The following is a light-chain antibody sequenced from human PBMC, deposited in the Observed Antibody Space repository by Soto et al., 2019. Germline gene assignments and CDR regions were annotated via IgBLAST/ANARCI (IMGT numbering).Light chain of an antibody. V-gene: IGLV1-40*01. Sequence: QSVLTQPPSVSGAPGQRVTISCTGSSSNIGAGYDLHWYQQLPGTAPKLLIYGNSNRPSGVPERFSGSKSGTSASLAITGLQAEDEADYYCQSYDSSLRVVFGGGTKLTVL. CDR3: QSYDSSLRVV. CDR1: SSNIGAGYD. CDR2: GNS. J-gene: IGLJ2*01.